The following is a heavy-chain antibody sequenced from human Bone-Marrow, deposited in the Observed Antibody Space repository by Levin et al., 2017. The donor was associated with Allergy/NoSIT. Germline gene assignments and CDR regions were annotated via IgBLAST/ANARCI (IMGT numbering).Heavy chain of an antibody. J-gene: IGHJ6*02. CDR1: GLPFSSFA. CDR2: ITGSSGRA. V-gene: IGHV3-23*01. CDR3: AKMKGAGTYYHYAMDV. D-gene: IGHD3-10*01. Sequence: GGSLRLSCAASGLPFSSFAMSWVRQAPGKGLEWVSGITGSSGRAWYVDSVKGRFTIPRDNSKNTLFLQMNSLRAEDTAVYYCAKMKGAGTYYHYAMDVWGQGTMVTVSS.